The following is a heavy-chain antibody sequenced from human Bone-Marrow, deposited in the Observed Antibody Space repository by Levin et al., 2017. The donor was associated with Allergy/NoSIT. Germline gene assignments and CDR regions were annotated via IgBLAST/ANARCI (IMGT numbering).Heavy chain of an antibody. CDR2: MYPNSDNA. CDR1: GYTFTSFD. Sequence: GESLKISCKTSGYTFTSFDINWVRQATGQGLEWMGWMYPNSDNAGYAQKFQGRVTMTRNTSISTAYMELSSLRSEDTAIYYCARGELGSGYLGDYWGQGTLVTVSS. D-gene: IGHD5-12*01. CDR3: ARGELGSGYLGDY. V-gene: IGHV1-8*01. J-gene: IGHJ4*02.